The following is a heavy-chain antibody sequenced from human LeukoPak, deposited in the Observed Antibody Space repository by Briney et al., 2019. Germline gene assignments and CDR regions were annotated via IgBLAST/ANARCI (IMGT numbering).Heavy chain of an antibody. Sequence: PGGSLRLSCAASGFTFNNYAMSWVRQAPGKGLEWVSSINAGGGSTYYADSVKGRFTISRDNSKNTLYLQMNSLRAEDTAVYYCAKFTPRWGFDYWGQGTLVTVSS. V-gene: IGHV3-23*01. CDR1: GFTFNNYA. CDR3: AKFTPRWGFDY. J-gene: IGHJ4*02. CDR2: INAGGGST. D-gene: IGHD2-15*01.